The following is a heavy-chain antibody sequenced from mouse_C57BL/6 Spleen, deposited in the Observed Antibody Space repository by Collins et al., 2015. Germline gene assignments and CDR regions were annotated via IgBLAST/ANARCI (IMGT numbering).Heavy chain of an antibody. CDR2: INPNNGGT. J-gene: IGHJ2*01. CDR3: ARPLYGNFDY. V-gene: IGHV1-26*01. CDR1: GYTFTDYY. D-gene: IGHD2-1*01. Sequence: EVQLQQSGPELVKPGASVKISCKASGYTFTDYYMNWVKQSHGKSLEWIGDINPNNGGTSYNQKFKGKATLTVDKSSSTAYMELHSLTSEDSAVYYCARPLYGNFDYWGQGTTLTVSS.